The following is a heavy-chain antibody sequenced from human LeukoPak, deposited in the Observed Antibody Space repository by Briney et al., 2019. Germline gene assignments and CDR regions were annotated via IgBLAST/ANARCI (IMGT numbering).Heavy chain of an antibody. CDR2: IYTSGST. CDR1: GGSISSYY. V-gene: IGHV4-4*07. CDR3: ASDPSNYYYMDV. J-gene: IGHJ6*03. Sequence: SETLSLTCTVSGGSISSYYWSWLRQPAGKGLEWIGRIYTSGSTNYNPSLKSRVTMSVDTSKNQFSLKLSSVTAVDTAVYYCASDPSNYYYMDVWGKGTTVTVSS.